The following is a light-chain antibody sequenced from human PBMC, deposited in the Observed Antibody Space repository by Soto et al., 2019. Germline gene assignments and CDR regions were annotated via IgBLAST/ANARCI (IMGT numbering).Light chain of an antibody. CDR2: GAS. CDR1: QTISKTY. Sequence: EIVLTQSPGTLSLSPGERGTLSCRASQTISKTYIAWYQQRPGQAPRLVIFGASNRATGIPDRFSGDGSGTDFTLTISRVEPDDSAVYYCQHYYNWPRTFGQGTKV. V-gene: IGKV3-20*01. CDR3: QHYYNWPRT. J-gene: IGKJ1*01.